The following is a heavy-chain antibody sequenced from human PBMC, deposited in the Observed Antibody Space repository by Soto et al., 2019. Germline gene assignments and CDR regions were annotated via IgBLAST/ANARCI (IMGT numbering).Heavy chain of an antibody. D-gene: IGHD3-16*01. CDR3: AKDFGGLYNWFDP. J-gene: IGHJ5*02. CDR1: VYTFTGYY. V-gene: IGHV1-2*06. Sequence: ASVKVSCKASVYTFTGYYMHWVRQAAGQGLEWLGRMNPNNGKTDYAQKFQRRRTMTRDTSISTVYMELSSLTSEDTAVYYCAKDFGGLYNWFDPWGQGTLVTVSS. CDR2: MNPNNGKT.